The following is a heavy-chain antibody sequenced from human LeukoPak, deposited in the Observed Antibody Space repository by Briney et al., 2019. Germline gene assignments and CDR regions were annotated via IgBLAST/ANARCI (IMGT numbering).Heavy chain of an antibody. CDR2: ISSSGSTI. CDR1: GFTFSSYE. V-gene: IGHV3-48*03. J-gene: IGHJ6*03. D-gene: IGHD6-19*01. Sequence: GGSLRLSCAASGFTFSSYEMNWVRQAPGKGLEWVSYISSSGSTIYYADSVKGRFTISRDNAKNSLYLQMNSLRSEDTAVYYCARERRSSGSYTYDYYYSMDVWGKGTTVTVSS. CDR3: ARERRSSGSYTYDYYYSMDV.